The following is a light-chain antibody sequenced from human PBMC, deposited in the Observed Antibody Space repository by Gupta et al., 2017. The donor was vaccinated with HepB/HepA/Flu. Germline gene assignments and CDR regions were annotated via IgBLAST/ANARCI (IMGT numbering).Light chain of an antibody. CDR1: SSNIGNNY. J-gene: IGLJ1*01. Sequence: QSVLTQPPSVSAAPGQQVTISCSGSSSNIGNNYISWYQQLPGAAPKLLMYDNDKRPSGIPDRFSGSKSGTSATLGITGLQTGDEADYYCGTWDGSLSIHVFGPGTKITVL. CDR3: GTWDGSLSIHV. CDR2: DND. V-gene: IGLV1-51*01.